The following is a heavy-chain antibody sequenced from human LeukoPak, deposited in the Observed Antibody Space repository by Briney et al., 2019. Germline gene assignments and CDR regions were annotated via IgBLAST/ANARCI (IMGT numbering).Heavy chain of an antibody. D-gene: IGHD2-2*01. Sequence: GGSLRLSCAASGFTFSTFWMTWVRQAPGKGLEWVAHIKADGSKADYVDSVKGRFTISRDNAKNSLYLQMNSLRAEDTAVYYCARDWCSSTSCLYYYYYGMDVWGQGTTVTVSS. CDR3: ARDWCSSTSCLYYYYYGMDV. CDR2: IKADGSKA. J-gene: IGHJ6*02. V-gene: IGHV3-7*01. CDR1: GFTFSTFW.